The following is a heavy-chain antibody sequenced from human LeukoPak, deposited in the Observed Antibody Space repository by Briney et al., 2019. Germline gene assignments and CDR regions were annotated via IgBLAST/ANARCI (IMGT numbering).Heavy chain of an antibody. V-gene: IGHV3-21*01. Sequence: GGSLRLSCAASGFTFSSYSMNWVRQAPGKGLEWVSSISSSSSYIYYADSVKGRFTISRDNAKNSLYLQMNSLRAEDTAVYYCARDHNSGWYFDYWGQGTLVTVSS. D-gene: IGHD6-19*01. CDR2: ISSSSSYI. CDR3: ARDHNSGWYFDY. J-gene: IGHJ4*02. CDR1: GFTFSSYS.